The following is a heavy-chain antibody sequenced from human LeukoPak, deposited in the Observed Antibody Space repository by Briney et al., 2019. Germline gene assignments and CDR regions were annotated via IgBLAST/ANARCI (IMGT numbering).Heavy chain of an antibody. CDR1: GFSLRTSGVG. V-gene: IGHV2-5*01. D-gene: IGHD5-18*01. CDR2: IYWNDDK. Sequence: SGPTLLKPTQTLTLTCTFSGFSLRTSGVGVGWIRQPPGKALEWLSLIYWNDDKRYSPSLKSRLTITKDTSKNQVVLTMTNMDPVDTATYYCAHRRGLGYSYAVYYFDYWGQGTLVTVSS. J-gene: IGHJ4*02. CDR3: AHRRGLGYSYAVYYFDY.